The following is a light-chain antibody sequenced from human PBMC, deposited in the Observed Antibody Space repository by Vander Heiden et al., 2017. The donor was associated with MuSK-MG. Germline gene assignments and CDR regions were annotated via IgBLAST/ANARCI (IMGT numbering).Light chain of an antibody. Sequence: EIVLTLSPATLSLSPGERATVSCRASQSVGSSLAWYQQKPGQAPSLLIYDASTRAAGIPARFSGSGSGTDFTLTISGPEPEDCAVYYCQQRINWPPGTFGQGTKVEIK. CDR1: QSVGSS. CDR2: DAS. J-gene: IGKJ1*01. V-gene: IGKV3-11*01. CDR3: QQRINWPPGT.